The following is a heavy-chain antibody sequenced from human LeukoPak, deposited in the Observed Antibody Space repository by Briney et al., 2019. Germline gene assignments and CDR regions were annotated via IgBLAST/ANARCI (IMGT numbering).Heavy chain of an antibody. Sequence: SETLSLTCTVSGGSISSFSYYWSWIRQPPGKGLEWIGYIYYSGSTNYNPSLKSRVTISVDTSKNQFSLKLSSVTAADTAVYYCARLNFLGLRDGGDYWGQGTLVTVSS. CDR1: GGSISSFSYY. CDR3: ARLNFLGLRDGGDY. CDR2: IYYSGST. J-gene: IGHJ4*02. V-gene: IGHV4-61*01. D-gene: IGHD5-24*01.